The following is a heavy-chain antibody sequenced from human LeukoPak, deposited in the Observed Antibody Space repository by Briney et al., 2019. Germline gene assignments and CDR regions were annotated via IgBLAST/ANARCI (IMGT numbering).Heavy chain of an antibody. D-gene: IGHD2-8*01. CDR1: GFTFSNYW. V-gene: IGHV3-7*01. Sequence: PGGSLRLSRAASGFTFSNYWMSWVRQAPRKGLEWVANMQQDGSEKYYVDSVKGRFTISRDNAKNSLYLQMNSLRAEDTAVYYCARDNGRKDDYWGQGTLVTVSS. J-gene: IGHJ4*02. CDR3: ARDNGRKDDY. CDR2: MQQDGSEK.